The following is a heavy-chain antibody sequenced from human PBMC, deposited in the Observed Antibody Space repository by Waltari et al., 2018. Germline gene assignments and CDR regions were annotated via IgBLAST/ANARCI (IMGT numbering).Heavy chain of an antibody. V-gene: IGHV4-4*07. CDR1: GGSISRYY. D-gene: IGHD1-7*01. CDR3: ARDRYYWNYALPLDY. CDR2: IYTSGST. Sequence: QVQLQESGPGLVKPSETLSLTCTVPGGSISRYYWSWIRPPAGKGLEWIGRIYTSGSTNYNPSLKSRVTMSVDTSKNQFSLKLSSVTAADTAVYYCARDRYYWNYALPLDYWGQGTLVTVSS. J-gene: IGHJ4*02.